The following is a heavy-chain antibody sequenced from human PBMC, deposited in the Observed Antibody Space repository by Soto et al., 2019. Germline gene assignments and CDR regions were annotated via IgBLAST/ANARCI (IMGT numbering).Heavy chain of an antibody. V-gene: IGHV3-23*01. CDR3: VKDLGPSGTNGDYYYGLDV. CDR2: ISGRDGNT. J-gene: IGHJ6*02. Sequence: PGGSLRLSCAASGFTFSSYAMNWVRQTPGKGLQWASTISGRDGNTYYGDSVKGRFTISRDNSKNTVYLQMNGLRAEDTAIYYCVKDLGPSGTNGDYYYGLDVWGQGTTVTVYS. D-gene: IGHD1-7*01. CDR1: GFTFSSYA.